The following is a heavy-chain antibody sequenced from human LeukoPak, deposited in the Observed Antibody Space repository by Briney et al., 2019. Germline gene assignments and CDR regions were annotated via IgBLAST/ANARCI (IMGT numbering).Heavy chain of an antibody. D-gene: IGHD2-15*01. Sequence: GRSLRLSCAASGFTFSTYAMHWVRQAPGKGLEWVTFISYDGGHKYYADSVKGRLIISRDNSKNTLYLQMNSLRAEDTAVYYCARDRSSYCSGGDCYLLSAFDIWGQGTTVTVSS. CDR2: ISYDGGHK. CDR1: GFTFSTYA. J-gene: IGHJ3*02. CDR3: ARDRSSYCSGGDCYLLSAFDI. V-gene: IGHV3-30-3*01.